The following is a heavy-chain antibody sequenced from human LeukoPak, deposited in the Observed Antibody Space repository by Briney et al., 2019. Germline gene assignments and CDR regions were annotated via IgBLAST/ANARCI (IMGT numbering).Heavy chain of an antibody. CDR1: GFTFSNSA. CDR2: LSVSGITT. D-gene: IGHD6-19*01. Sequence: GGSLRLSCAASGFTFSNSAMSWVRQAPGKGLEWVSTLSVSGITTYYADSVKGRFTISRDNSKNTRYLQMNSLRAEDTAVYYCAKGIYSSGWSYFDYWGHGTLVTVSS. V-gene: IGHV3-23*01. CDR3: AKGIYSSGWSYFDY. J-gene: IGHJ4*01.